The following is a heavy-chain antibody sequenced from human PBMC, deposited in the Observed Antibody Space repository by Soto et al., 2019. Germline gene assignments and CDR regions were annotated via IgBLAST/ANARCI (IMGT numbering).Heavy chain of an antibody. D-gene: IGHD4-17*01. J-gene: IGHJ3*02. CDR2: IYYRGST. Sequence: LTWIRQHPGKGLEWIGYIYYRGSTYYNPSLKSRVTISADTSKNQFSLKLYSVTAADTAVYYCARFHDYGDLFAFDIWGQGTMVTVSS. CDR3: ARFHDYGDLFAFDI. V-gene: IGHV4-31*02.